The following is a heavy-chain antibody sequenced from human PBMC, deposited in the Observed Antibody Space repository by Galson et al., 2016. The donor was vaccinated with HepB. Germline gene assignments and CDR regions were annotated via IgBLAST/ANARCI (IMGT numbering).Heavy chain of an antibody. J-gene: IGHJ5*02. CDR1: GYKFASFG. CDR3: ARDGSGPVGYCSSSSCAFDP. Sequence: SVKVSCKASGYKFASFGINWVRQAPGQGLEWMGRINSYSGDTNYAQSVQGRVTMTTETSTATAYMELRSLTSNDTAVYYCARDGSGPVGYCSSSSCAFDPWGQGTLVTVSS. D-gene: IGHD2-2*01. V-gene: IGHV1-18*01. CDR2: INSYSGDT.